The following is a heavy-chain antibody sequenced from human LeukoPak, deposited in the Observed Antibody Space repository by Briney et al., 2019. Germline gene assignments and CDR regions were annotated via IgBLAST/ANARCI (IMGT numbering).Heavy chain of an antibody. CDR1: GFTFSSYA. Sequence: PGGSLRLSCAASGFTFSSYAVSWVRQAPGKGLEWVSAISGSGGSTYYADSVKGRFTISRDNSKNTLYLQMNSLRAEDTAVYYCAKDGSYDFWSGYPLYYYYGMDVWGQGTTVTVSS. CDR2: ISGSGGST. V-gene: IGHV3-23*01. J-gene: IGHJ6*02. CDR3: AKDGSYDFWSGYPLYYYYGMDV. D-gene: IGHD3-3*01.